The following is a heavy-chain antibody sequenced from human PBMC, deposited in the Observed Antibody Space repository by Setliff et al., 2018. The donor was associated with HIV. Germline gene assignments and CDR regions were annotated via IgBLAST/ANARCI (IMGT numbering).Heavy chain of an antibody. CDR2: INTNTGNP. V-gene: IGHV7-4-1*02. CDR1: GYTFSSYG. Sequence: GASVKVSCKASGYTFSSYGINWVRQAPGQGLEWMGWINTNTGNPTYAQGFTGRFVFSLDTSVSTAYLQISSLKAEDTAVYYCARDDRQGGLGPLDYWGQGTLVTVSS. D-gene: IGHD3-10*01. CDR3: ARDDRQGGLGPLDY. J-gene: IGHJ4*02.